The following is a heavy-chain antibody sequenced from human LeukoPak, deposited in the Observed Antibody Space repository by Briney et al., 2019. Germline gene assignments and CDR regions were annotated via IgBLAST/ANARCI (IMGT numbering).Heavy chain of an antibody. CDR2: INTNSGGT. J-gene: IGHJ4*02. V-gene: IGHV1-2*02. CDR1: GYTFTGYY. Sequence: ASVKVSCKASGYTFTGYYMHWVRQAPGQGLEWMGWINTNSGGTNYAQNFQGRVTMTRDTSISTAYMELSGLRSDDTAIYYCERGKSPYYFDYWGQGTLVTVSS. CDR3: ERGKSPYYFDY.